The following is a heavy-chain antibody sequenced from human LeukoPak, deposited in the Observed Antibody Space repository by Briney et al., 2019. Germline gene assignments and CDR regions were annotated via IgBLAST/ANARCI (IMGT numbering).Heavy chain of an antibody. CDR2: IRQDGSEK. CDR3: ARDGTAAGLYFDL. CDR1: VVTFTDYW. J-gene: IGHJ4*01. D-gene: IGHD6-13*01. Sequence: PGGSLRLSCEVSVVTFTDYWMNWVRQAPGKGPEWVASIRQDGSEKTYVDSVNGRFTISRDNTKNSLSLQLNGLRAEDTAVYYCARDGTAAGLYFDLWGQGTLVTVSS. V-gene: IGHV3-7*01.